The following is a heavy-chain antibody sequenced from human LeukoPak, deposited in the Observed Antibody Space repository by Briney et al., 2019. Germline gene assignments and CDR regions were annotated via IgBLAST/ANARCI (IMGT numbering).Heavy chain of an antibody. V-gene: IGHV4-31*03. D-gene: IGHD6-13*01. CDR2: IYYSGST. Sequence: SETLSLTCTVSGGSISSGGYYWSWLRQHPGKGLEWIGYIYYSGSTYYNPSLKSRVTISVDTSKNQFSLKLSSVTAADTAVYYCARRSIISSWYLWGQGTLVTVSS. CDR3: ARRSIISSWYL. J-gene: IGHJ4*02. CDR1: GGSISSGGYY.